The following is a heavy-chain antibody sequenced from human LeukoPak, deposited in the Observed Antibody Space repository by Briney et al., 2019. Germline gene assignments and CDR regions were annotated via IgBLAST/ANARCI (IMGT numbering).Heavy chain of an antibody. CDR3: ARDSGTTGEVKFDP. CDR1: GGSISSYY. V-gene: IGHV4-4*07. Sequence: AETLSLTCTVSGGSISSYYWSWIRQPAGTALEWIGRIYTSGTITYNPSLKSRVTMSVDTSKNQFSLKLSSVTAADTAVYYCARDSGTTGEVKFDPWGQGTLVTVSS. CDR2: IYTSGTI. D-gene: IGHD3-10*01. J-gene: IGHJ5*02.